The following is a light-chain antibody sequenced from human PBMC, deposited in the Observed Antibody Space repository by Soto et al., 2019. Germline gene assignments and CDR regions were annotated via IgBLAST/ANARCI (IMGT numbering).Light chain of an antibody. J-gene: IGLJ1*01. CDR2: DDS. CDR3: QVWESSTDHYF. Sequence: SYELTQPPSVSVAPGQTARITCEGDSLGSKSVHWYQQRPGQAPILVVFDDSDRPSGIHEQFSGSKSGNTATLTFSGVEAGDEADYYCQVWESSTDHYFFGTGTKVTVL. V-gene: IGLV3-21*02. CDR1: SLGSKS.